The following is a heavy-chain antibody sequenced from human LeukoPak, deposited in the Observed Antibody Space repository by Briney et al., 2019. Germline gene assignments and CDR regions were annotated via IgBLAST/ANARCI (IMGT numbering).Heavy chain of an antibody. CDR2: ISYDGSNK. CDR3: ARVRGRGPFDY. Sequence: GGSLRLSCAASGFTFSSYAMHWVRQAPGKGLEWVAVISYDGSNKYYADSVKGRFTISRDNSKNALYLQMNSLRAEDTAVYYCARVRGRGPFDYWGQGTLVTVSS. D-gene: IGHD2-15*01. CDR1: GFTFSSYA. V-gene: IGHV3-30-3*01. J-gene: IGHJ4*02.